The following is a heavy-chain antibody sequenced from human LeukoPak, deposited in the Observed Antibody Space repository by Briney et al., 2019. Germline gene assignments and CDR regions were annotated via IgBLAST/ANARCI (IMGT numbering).Heavy chain of an antibody. D-gene: IGHD2-15*01. CDR1: GVTFSSHT. V-gene: IGHV3-7*01. Sequence: PGGSLRLSCAASGVTFSSHTMIWVRQAPGKGLEWLATIKQDGSDKFYVDSVKGRFTISRDNSKNTLYLQMNSLRAEDTAVYYCARDRGPPACSGGSCYSGYYYYGMDVWGQGTTVTVSS. J-gene: IGHJ6*02. CDR2: IKQDGSDK. CDR3: ARDRGPPACSGGSCYSGYYYYGMDV.